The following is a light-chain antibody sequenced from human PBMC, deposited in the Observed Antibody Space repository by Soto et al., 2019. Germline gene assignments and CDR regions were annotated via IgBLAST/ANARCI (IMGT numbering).Light chain of an antibody. CDR1: QSVSSNY. CDR3: KQYGTSRT. Sequence: EIVLTQSPGTLSLSPGERATLSCRASQSVSSNYLAWYQQKSGQAPRLLIYGISSRATGIPDRFSGSGSGTAFTLTMSRLEPEDFAVYYCKQYGTSRTFGQGTKVEIK. V-gene: IGKV3-20*01. CDR2: GIS. J-gene: IGKJ1*01.